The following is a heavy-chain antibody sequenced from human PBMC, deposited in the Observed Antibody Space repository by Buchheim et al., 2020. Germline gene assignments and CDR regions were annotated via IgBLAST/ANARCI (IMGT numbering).Heavy chain of an antibody. D-gene: IGHD2-2*01. V-gene: IGHV3-48*01. CDR1: GFTFSIYS. CDR2: FSSSISTI. CDR3: ARGPTRTLYYYYGMDV. Sequence: EVQLVESGGGLVQPGGSLRLSCAASGFTFSIYSMNWVRQAPGKGLEWVSYFSSSISTIYYADSVKGRFTISRDNAKNSLYLQMNSLRAEDTAVYYCARGPTRTLYYYYGMDVWGQGTT. J-gene: IGHJ6*02.